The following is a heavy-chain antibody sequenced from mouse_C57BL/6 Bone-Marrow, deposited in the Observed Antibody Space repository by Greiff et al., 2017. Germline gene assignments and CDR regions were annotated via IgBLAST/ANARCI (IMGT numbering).Heavy chain of an antibody. CDR2: ISDGGSYT. D-gene: IGHD1-1*02. CDR3: ARDRGLWPFDD. V-gene: IGHV5-4*01. J-gene: IGHJ2*01. CDR1: GFTFSSYA. Sequence: EVKVEESGGGLVKPGGSLKLSCAASGFTFSSYAMSWVRQTPEKRLEWVATISDGGSYTYYPDNVKGRFTISRDNAKNNLYLQMSHLKSEDTAMYYCARDRGLWPFDDWGQGTTLTVSS.